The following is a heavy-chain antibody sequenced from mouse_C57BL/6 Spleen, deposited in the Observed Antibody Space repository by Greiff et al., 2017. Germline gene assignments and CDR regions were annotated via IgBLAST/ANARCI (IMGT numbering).Heavy chain of an antibody. Sequence: ESGPGLVKPSQSLSLTCSVTGYSITSGYYWNWIRQFPGNKLEWMGYISYDGSNNYNPSLKNRISITRDTSKNQFFLKLNSVTTEDTATYYCASVYYDYDWFAYWGQGTLVTVSA. D-gene: IGHD2-4*01. CDR3: ASVYYDYDWFAY. CDR1: GYSITSGYY. CDR2: ISYDGSN. V-gene: IGHV3-6*01. J-gene: IGHJ3*01.